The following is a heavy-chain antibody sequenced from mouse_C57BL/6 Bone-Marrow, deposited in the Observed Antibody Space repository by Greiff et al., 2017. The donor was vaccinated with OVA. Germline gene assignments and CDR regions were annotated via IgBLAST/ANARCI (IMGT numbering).Heavy chain of an antibody. CDR2: IHSDGSST. Sequence: EVHLVESEGGLVQPGRSVKLSCTASGFTFSDYYMDWVRQVPEKGLEWVGKIHSDGSSTYYLDSLKSSSILSVDNAKNIRYMQMSSLKAEDTATDYCAREGNFWYFDVWGTGTTVTVSS. D-gene: IGHD2-1*01. J-gene: IGHJ1*03. CDR1: GFTFSDYY. CDR3: AREGNFWYFDV. V-gene: IGHV5-16*01.